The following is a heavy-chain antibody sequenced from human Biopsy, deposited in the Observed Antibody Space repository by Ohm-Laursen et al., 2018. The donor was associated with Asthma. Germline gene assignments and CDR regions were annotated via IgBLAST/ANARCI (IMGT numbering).Heavy chain of an antibody. CDR2: IHYSGST. D-gene: IGHD2-15*01. CDR3: AGFCSGGNCPDH. CDR1: GVSIRSYY. J-gene: IGHJ4*02. V-gene: IGHV4-59*07. Sequence: SDTLSLTWTVSGVSIRSYYWTWIRQPPGKGLEWIGNIHYSGSTYSNPSLKSRVIISVDTSKKQISLRLSSVIAADTAVYYCAGFCSGGNCPDHWGQGTLVTVSS.